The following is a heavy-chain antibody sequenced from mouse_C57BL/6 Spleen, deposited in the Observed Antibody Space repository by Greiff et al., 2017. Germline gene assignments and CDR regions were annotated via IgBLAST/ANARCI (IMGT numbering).Heavy chain of an antibody. J-gene: IGHJ1*01. D-gene: IGHD1-1*01. CDR3: ASQVCASSLWSFDV. CDR1: GFTFSDYG. CDR2: ISNLAYSI. V-gene: IGHV5-15*01. Sequence: EVQGVESGGGLVQPGGSLKLSCAASGFTFSDYGMAWVRQAPRKGPEWVAFISNLAYSIYYADTVTGRFTNSRENAKNTLYLKTSSLRSENTAMYDCASQVCASSLWSFDVWGPGTTVTVSS.